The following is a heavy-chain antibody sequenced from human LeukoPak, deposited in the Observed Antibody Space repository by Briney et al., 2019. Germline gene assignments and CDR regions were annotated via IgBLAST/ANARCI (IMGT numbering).Heavy chain of an antibody. CDR3: ARVVDIVATIWFDY. CDR1: GFTFSSYW. D-gene: IGHD5-12*01. CDR2: IKQDGSEK. J-gene: IGHJ4*02. V-gene: IGHV3-7*01. Sequence: GGSLRLSCAASGFTFSSYWMSWVCQAPGKGLEWVANIKQDGSEKYYVDSVKGRFTISRDNAKNSLYLQMNSLRAEDTAVYYCARVVDIVATIWFDYWGQGTLVTVSS.